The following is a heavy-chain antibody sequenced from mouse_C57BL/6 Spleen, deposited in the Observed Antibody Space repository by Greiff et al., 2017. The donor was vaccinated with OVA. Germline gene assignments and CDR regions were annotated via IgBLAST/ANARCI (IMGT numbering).Heavy chain of an antibody. CDR3: ARAEIYYYGSSYEFDY. J-gene: IGHJ2*01. Sequence: QVQLQQPGAELVKPGASVKLSCKASGYTFTSYWITWVKQRPGQGLEWIGDIYPGSGSTNYTEKFKSKATLTVDTSSSTAYLQLSSLTSEDSAVYFCARAEIYYYGSSYEFDYWGQGTTLTVSS. V-gene: IGHV1-55*01. D-gene: IGHD1-1*01. CDR2: IYPGSGST. CDR1: GYTFTSYW.